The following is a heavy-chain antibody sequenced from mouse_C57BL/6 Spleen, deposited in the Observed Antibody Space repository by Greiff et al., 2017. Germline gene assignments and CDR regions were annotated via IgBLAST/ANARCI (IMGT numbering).Heavy chain of an antibody. CDR3: ARKHGSFYWYFDV. D-gene: IGHD1-1*01. Sequence: QVQLKQSGAELVKPGASVKLSCKASGYTFTSYWMQWVKQRPGQGLEWIGEIDPSDSNTNYNQKFKGKATLTVDTSSSTAYMQLSSLTSEDSAVYYCARKHGSFYWYFDVWGTGTTVTVSS. CDR2: IDPSDSNT. J-gene: IGHJ1*03. V-gene: IGHV1-50*01. CDR1: GYTFTSYW.